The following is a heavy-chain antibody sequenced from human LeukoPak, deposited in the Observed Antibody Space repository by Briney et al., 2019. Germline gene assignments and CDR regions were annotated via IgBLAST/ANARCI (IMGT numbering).Heavy chain of an antibody. Sequence: GGSLRLSCAASGFTFSSYAMSWVRQAPGEGLEWVSAISGSGGSTYYADSVKGRFTISRDNSKNTLYLQMNSLRAEDTAVYYCAKVGSGSYGGDFDYWGQGTLVTVSS. CDR1: GFTFSSYA. CDR3: AKVGSGSYGGDFDY. J-gene: IGHJ4*02. D-gene: IGHD1-26*01. CDR2: ISGSGGST. V-gene: IGHV3-23*01.